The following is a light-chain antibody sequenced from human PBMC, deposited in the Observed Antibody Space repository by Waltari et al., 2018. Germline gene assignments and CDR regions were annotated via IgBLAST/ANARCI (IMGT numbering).Light chain of an antibody. CDR3: MQALQTPWT. V-gene: IGKV2-28*01. J-gene: IGKJ1*01. Sequence: DIVVTQSPLSLPVTPGEPASISCRSSQSLLDTNGYNLLDWYLQKPGQSPQLLIYFGSNRASGVPDRFSGSGSGRDFTLKISRVEAEDDGVYYCMQALQTPWTFGQGTKVEIK. CDR2: FGS. CDR1: QSLLDTNGYNL.